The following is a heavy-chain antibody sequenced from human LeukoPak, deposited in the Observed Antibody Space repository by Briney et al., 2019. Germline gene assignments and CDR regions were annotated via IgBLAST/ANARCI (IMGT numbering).Heavy chain of an antibody. CDR3: ARDPLDYYYDSSGRIAPPY. J-gene: IGHJ4*02. CDR2: ISTSSSYI. V-gene: IGHV3-21*01. CDR1: GFTFSSYS. Sequence: PGGSLRLSCAASGFTFSSYSMNWVRQAPGKGLEWVSSISTSSSYIYYADSVKGRFTISRDNAKNSLYLQMNSLRAEDTAVYYCARDPLDYYYDSSGRIAPPYWGQGTLVTVSS. D-gene: IGHD3-22*01.